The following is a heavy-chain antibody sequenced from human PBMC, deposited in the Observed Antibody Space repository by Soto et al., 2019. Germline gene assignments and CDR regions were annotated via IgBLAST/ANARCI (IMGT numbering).Heavy chain of an antibody. CDR2: IIPILGIA. CDR1: GGTFSSYT. V-gene: IGHV1-69*08. CDR3: ARDEGSSSVFGVLDP. Sequence: QVQLVQSGAEVKKPGSSVKVSCKASGGTFSSYTISWVRQAPGQGLEWMGRIIPILGIANYAQKFQGRVTISADKSTSTAYMELSSLRSEDTAVYYCARDEGSSSVFGVLDPWGQGTLVTVSS. J-gene: IGHJ5*02. D-gene: IGHD6-13*01.